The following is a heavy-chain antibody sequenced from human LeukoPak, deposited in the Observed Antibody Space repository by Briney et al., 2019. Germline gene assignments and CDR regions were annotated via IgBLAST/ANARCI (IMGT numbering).Heavy chain of an antibody. V-gene: IGHV4-34*01. Sequence: SETLSLTCAVHGGSFSGYYWSWIRQPPGKGLEWIGEINHSGSTNYNPSLKSRVTISVDTSKNQFSLKLSSVTAADTAAYYCARGPSGGSCLDYWGQGTLVTVSS. CDR1: GGSFSGYY. CDR3: ARGPSGGSCLDY. CDR2: INHSGST. D-gene: IGHD2-15*01. J-gene: IGHJ4*02.